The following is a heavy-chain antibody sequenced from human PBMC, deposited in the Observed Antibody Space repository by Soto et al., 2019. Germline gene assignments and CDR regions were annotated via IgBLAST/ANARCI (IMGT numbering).Heavy chain of an antibody. CDR3: ARDGMTTGDT. J-gene: IGHJ4*02. V-gene: IGHV4-4*07. CDR2: VFSSVSA. CDR1: GVSATSYT. D-gene: IGHD2-21*02. Sequence: SETLSLTCIVSGVSATSYTWSWVRQPANKGLEWIGRVFSSVSATYNPSLKSRVSISMDTAENRISLKLDSVTAADAGVYFCARDGMTTGDTWGPGTLVTVSS.